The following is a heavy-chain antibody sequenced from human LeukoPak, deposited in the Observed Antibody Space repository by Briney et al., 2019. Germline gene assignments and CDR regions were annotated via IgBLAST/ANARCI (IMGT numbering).Heavy chain of an antibody. D-gene: IGHD1-26*01. J-gene: IGHJ4*02. CDR1: GFTFDDYA. CDR3: AKSSGSYLYFDY. V-gene: IGHV3-9*03. Sequence: GGSLRLSCAASGFTFDDYAMHWVRQAPGKGLEWVSGISWNSGSIGYADSVKGRFTISRDNAKNSLYLQMNSLRAEDMALYYCAKSSGSYLYFDYWGQGTLVTVSS. CDR2: ISWNSGSI.